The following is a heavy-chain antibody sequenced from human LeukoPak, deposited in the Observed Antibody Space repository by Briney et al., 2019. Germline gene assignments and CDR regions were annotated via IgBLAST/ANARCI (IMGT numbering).Heavy chain of an antibody. CDR3: ARGGVAVPAAIQIYYFDH. J-gene: IGHJ4*02. D-gene: IGHD2-2*01. CDR2: ISSSSSYI. V-gene: IGHV3-21*01. Sequence: GGSLRLSCAASRFTFSSYSMNWVRQAPGRGLEWVSFISSSSSYIWYADSVKGRFTISRDNAKNSLYLQMNSLRAEDTAVYYCARGGVAVPAAIQIYYFDHWGQGTLVTVSS. CDR1: RFTFSSYS.